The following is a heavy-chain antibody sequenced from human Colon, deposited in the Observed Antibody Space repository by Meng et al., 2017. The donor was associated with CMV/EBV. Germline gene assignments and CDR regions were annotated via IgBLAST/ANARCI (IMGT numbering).Heavy chain of an antibody. CDR2: MRYDGSDK. Sequence: GESLKISCSASGLTFSSYGMHWVRQAPGKGLEWVAYMRYDGSDKYYTDSVKGRFTVSRDNSKNTLFLQMDSLSADDTAFYYCATASGWAFVFWGQGMLVTVSS. CDR3: ATASGWAFVF. V-gene: IGHV3-30*02. D-gene: IGHD6-19*01. CDR1: GLTFSSYG. J-gene: IGHJ4*02.